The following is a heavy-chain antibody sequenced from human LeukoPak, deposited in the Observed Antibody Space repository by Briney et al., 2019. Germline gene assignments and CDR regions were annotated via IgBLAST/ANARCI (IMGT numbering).Heavy chain of an antibody. CDR3: AREGVAATGDYYYYYGMDV. D-gene: IGHD6-19*01. CDR1: GGSVSSNSAA. Sequence: SQTLSLTCAISGGSVSSNSAAWNWIRQSPSRGLERLGRTYYRSKWYNDYAVSVKSRITINPDTSKNQFSLQLNSVTPEDTAVYYCAREGVAATGDYYYYYGMDVWGQGTTVTVSS. J-gene: IGHJ6*02. CDR2: TYYRSKWYN. V-gene: IGHV6-1*01.